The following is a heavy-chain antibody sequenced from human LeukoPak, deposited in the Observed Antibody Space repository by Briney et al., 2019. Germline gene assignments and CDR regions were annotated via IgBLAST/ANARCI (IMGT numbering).Heavy chain of an antibody. Sequence: GGSLRLSCAVSGFTFSDYAMHWVRQPPGKGLEWVASIQSNGNEKYSSDSLKGRFTISRDNSKNTLYLQMNTVRPEDTAVFYCARGFTSWPQGPYHFDYWGQGILIAVSS. V-gene: IGHV3-30*02. CDR1: GFTFSDYA. D-gene: IGHD2-2*01. J-gene: IGHJ4*02. CDR3: ARGFTSWPQGPYHFDY. CDR2: IQSNGNEK.